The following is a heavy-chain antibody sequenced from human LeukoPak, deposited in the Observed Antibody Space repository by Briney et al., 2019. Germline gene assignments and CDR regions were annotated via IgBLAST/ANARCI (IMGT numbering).Heavy chain of an antibody. CDR1: GFTFINYA. CDR3: VRVNADYYFDS. CDR2: ISTSGGDT. J-gene: IGHJ4*02. Sequence: GGSLRLSCAASGFTFINYAMHWVRQAPGKGLDWVSAISTSGGDTFYPDSVRGRFSIAIDNSKNTLYLQMNSLRAEDTALYYCVRVNADYYFDSWGQGTLVTVSS. D-gene: IGHD4-17*01. V-gene: IGHV3-23*01.